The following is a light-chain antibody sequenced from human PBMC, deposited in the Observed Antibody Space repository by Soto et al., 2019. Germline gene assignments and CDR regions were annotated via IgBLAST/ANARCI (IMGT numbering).Light chain of an antibody. CDR3: CSFTNSYTWV. CDR1: SIDVGGYNY. CDR2: EVS. V-gene: IGLV2-14*01. Sequence: QSALTQPASMSGSPGQSITISCTGTSIDVGGYNYVSWFQHHPGKVPKLMIYEVSHRPSGVSDRFSGSKSGSTASLTISGLQAEDEADYYCCSFTNSYTWVFGGGTKLTVL. J-gene: IGLJ3*02.